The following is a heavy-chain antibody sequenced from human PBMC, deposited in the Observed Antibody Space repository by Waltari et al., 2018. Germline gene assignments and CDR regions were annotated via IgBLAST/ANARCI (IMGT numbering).Heavy chain of an antibody. CDR1: GGSISSSSYY. J-gene: IGHJ3*02. Sequence: QLQLQESGPGLVKPSETLSLTCTVSGGSISSSSYYWGWNRQPPGKGLEWIGRIYYCGSTYYNPSLKSRITISVDTSKNQFSLKLSSVTAADAAVYYCAGGLAFDIWGQGTMVTVSS. V-gene: IGHV4-39*01. CDR2: IYYCGST. CDR3: AGGLAFDI.